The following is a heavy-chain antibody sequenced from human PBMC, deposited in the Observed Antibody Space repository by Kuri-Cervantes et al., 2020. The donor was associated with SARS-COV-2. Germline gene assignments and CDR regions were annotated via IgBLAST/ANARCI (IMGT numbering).Heavy chain of an antibody. CDR2: ISSDGKNK. Sequence: GESLKISCVASGFNFSTTDMHWVRQAPGKGLEWVTFISSDGKNKRCMASGKGRFTISRDNSTNTLHLQMKSLRDEDTAIYYCAKGRAGVHDFWGQGTLVTVSS. V-gene: IGHV3-30*18. J-gene: IGHJ4*02. CDR3: AKGRAGVHDF. CDR1: GFNFSTTD. D-gene: IGHD2-21*01.